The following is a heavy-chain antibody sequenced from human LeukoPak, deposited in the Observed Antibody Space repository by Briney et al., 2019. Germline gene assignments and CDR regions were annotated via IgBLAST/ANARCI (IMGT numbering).Heavy chain of an antibody. CDR2: IYRDGST. J-gene: IGHJ3*02. V-gene: IGHV3-53*01. CDR1: GFIFSNNY. Sequence: GWSLRLSCAASGFIFSNNYMNWLRQAPGKGLEWVSIIYRDGSTYYSDSVQGRFTVSRDNYQHTLYLQMHSLRTEDTAIYYCAKDVVGAEGSFEMWGQGTMVTVSS. CDR3: AKDVVGAEGSFEM. D-gene: IGHD1-26*01.